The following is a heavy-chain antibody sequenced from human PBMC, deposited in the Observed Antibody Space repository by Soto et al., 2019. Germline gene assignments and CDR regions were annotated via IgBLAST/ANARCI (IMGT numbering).Heavy chain of an antibody. D-gene: IGHD3-22*01. CDR3: ARGRMAYDSDVYQIIPH. V-gene: IGHV1-8*01. J-gene: IGHJ1*01. Sequence: QVQLVQSGAEVKKPGASVKVTCRTSGYSFTNHESNWVRQATGQGLEWMGWMNPDSGTTASAQKFQGRVTMTRDTSINTAYRELSSLRYEDTAVYYCARGRMAYDSDVYQIIPHWGQGTLVTVSS. CDR1: GYSFTNHE. CDR2: MNPDSGTT.